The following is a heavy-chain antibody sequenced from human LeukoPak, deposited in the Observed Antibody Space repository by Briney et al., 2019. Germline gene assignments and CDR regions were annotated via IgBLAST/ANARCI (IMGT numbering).Heavy chain of an antibody. V-gene: IGHV3-48*01. J-gene: IGHJ4*02. Sequence: GGSLRLSCAASGFTFSSYSMNWVRQAPGKGLECVSYISSSSTTIYYADSVKGRFTISRDNVKNSLYLQMNSLRAEDTAVYYCARNFHRRLYDSSGYYPYWGQGTLVTVSS. CDR2: ISSSSTTI. D-gene: IGHD3-22*01. CDR3: ARNFHRRLYDSSGYYPY. CDR1: GFTFSSYS.